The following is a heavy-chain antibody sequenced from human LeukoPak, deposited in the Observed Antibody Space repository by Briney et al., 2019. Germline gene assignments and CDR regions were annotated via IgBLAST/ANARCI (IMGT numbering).Heavy chain of an antibody. D-gene: IGHD6-19*01. CDR3: ARDRLGSGWFL. CDR1: GGSISSGSYY. V-gene: IGHV4-61*02. CDR2: IYTSGST. Sequence: SQTLSLTCTVSGGSISSGSYYWSWIRQPAGKGLEWIGRIYTSGSTNYNPSLKSRVTISVDTSKNQFSLKLSSVTAADTAVYYCARDRLGSGWFLWGQGTLVTVSS. J-gene: IGHJ4*02.